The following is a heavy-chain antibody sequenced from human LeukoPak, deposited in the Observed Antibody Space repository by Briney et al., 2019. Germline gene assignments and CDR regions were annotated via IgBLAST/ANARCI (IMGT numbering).Heavy chain of an antibody. D-gene: IGHD3-22*01. CDR1: GFTFSSYG. J-gene: IGHJ4*02. CDR2: ISYDGSNK. V-gene: IGHV3-30*18. Sequence: PGGSLRLSCAASGFTFSSYGMHWVRQAPGKGLEWVAVISYDGSNKYYADSVKGRFTISRDNSKNTLYLQMNSLRAEDTAVYYCAKDADLGPDYYDSSGPLDYWGQGTLVTVSS. CDR3: AKDADLGPDYYDSSGPLDY.